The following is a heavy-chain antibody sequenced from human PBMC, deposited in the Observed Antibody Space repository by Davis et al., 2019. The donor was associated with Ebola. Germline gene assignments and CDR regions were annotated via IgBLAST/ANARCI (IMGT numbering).Heavy chain of an antibody. CDR2: ITGSDGST. D-gene: IGHD4-17*01. V-gene: IGHV3-23*01. J-gene: IGHJ4*02. Sequence: GGSLRLSCAASGFTFSSYAMSWVRQAPGKGLEWVSAITGSDGSTYCADSVKGRFTISRDNAKNSLYLQMNSLRAEDTAVYYCTSTTTMKEYWGQGTLVTVSS. CDR3: TSTTTMKEY. CDR1: GFTFSSYA.